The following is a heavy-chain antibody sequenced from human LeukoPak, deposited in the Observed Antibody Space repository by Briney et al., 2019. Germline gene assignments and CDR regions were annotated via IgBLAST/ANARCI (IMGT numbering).Heavy chain of an antibody. D-gene: IGHD1-26*01. CDR1: GYSISSGYY. J-gene: IGHJ4*02. CDR3: ARVSGTYLLKTDY. V-gene: IGHV4-38-2*02. Sequence: SETLSLTCTVSGYSISSGYYWGWIRHPPGERLEWIGSNYHSRSNYYTPSLKRRVTISVDTYKHQFSLKLSAVTAADTADYYCARVSGTYLLKTDYWGQGTLVTVSS. CDR2: NYHSRSN.